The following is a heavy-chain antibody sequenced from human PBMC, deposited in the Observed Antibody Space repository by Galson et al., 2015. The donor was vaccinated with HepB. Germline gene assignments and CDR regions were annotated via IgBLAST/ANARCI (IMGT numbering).Heavy chain of an antibody. J-gene: IGHJ6*02. CDR1: GFSFMSHS. V-gene: IGHV3-48*01. Sequence: SLRLSCAASGFSFMSHSMNWVRHSPGKGLEWLAYISPGGTKYYAGSARGRFTISRDNAKKSKYLHMSSLRVEDTAVYYCARNPASYDYYNMDVWGQGTTVTVSS. CDR2: ISPGGTK. CDR3: ARNPASYDYYNMDV. D-gene: IGHD3-16*01.